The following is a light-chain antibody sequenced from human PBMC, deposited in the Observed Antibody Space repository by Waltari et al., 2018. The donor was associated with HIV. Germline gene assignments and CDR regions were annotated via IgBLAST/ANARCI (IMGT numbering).Light chain of an antibody. CDR2: DAS. J-gene: IGKJ2*01. Sequence: EIVLTQSPATLSLSPGERATLSCRASQSVSNYLAWYQQKPGQAPRLLISDASNRATGIPARFSGSGSGTDFTLTISSLEPEDFAVYYCHQFGSSTSYTFGQGTKLEIK. V-gene: IGKV3-11*01. CDR3: HQFGSSTSYT. CDR1: QSVSNY.